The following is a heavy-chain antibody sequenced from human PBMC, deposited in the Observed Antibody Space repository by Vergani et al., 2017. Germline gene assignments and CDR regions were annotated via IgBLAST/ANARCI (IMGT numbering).Heavy chain of an antibody. CDR2: IKSKTDAWTT. CDR1: GFSFTNAW. CDR3: TTVTAISSLGYWYFDL. D-gene: IGHD3-16*01. V-gene: IGHV3-15*02. J-gene: IGHJ2*01. Sequence: EVQLVESGGTLVKPGGSLRLSCAASGFSFTNAWMNWVRQAPGKGLEWVGRIKSKTDAWTTDYAAPVKGRFTISRDDSKNTVYLQMDSLKTEDTAFYYCTTVTAISSLGYWYFDLWGRGTLVAVSS.